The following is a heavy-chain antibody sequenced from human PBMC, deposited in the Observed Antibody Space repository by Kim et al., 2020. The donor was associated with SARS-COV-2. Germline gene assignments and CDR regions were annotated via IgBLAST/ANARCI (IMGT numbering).Heavy chain of an antibody. CDR3: ARQSSVDIDY. CDR2: ISSSGSTI. D-gene: IGHD6-19*01. J-gene: IGHJ4*02. Sequence: GGSLRLSCAASGFTFSSYEMNWVRQAPGKGLEWVSYISSSGSTIYYADSVKGRFTISRDNAKNSLYLQMNSLRAEDTAVYYCARQSSVDIDYWGQGTLVTVSS. CDR1: GFTFSSYE. V-gene: IGHV3-48*03.